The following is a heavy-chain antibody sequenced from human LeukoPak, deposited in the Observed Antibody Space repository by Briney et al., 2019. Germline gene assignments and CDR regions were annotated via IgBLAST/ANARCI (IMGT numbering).Heavy chain of an antibody. CDR1: GFTFSSYS. CDR2: ISSRSNYI. Sequence: GGSLRLSCAASGFTFSSYSMNWVRQTPGKGLEWVSFISSRSNYIHYADSLKGRFTISRDNAKSSLYLQMNSLKAEDTGIYYCAREGLDCGGDDCYPYYYMDVWGKGTTVAVSS. J-gene: IGHJ6*03. D-gene: IGHD2-21*02. CDR3: AREGLDCGGDDCYPYYYMDV. V-gene: IGHV3-21*04.